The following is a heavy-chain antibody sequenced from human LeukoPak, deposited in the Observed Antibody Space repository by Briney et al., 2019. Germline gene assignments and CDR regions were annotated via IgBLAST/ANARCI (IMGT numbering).Heavy chain of an antibody. Sequence: GRSLRLSCAASGFTFTTYTMYWVRQAPGKGLEWVALIWSDGSNSGYAESVKGRFTISRDNSKNTVSLQMNSLRAEDTAVYYCSRDNLAWRHYFDSWGQGTLVTVSS. CDR3: SRDNLAWRHYFDS. V-gene: IGHV3-33*01. CDR1: GFTFTTYT. J-gene: IGHJ4*02. CDR2: IWSDGSNS.